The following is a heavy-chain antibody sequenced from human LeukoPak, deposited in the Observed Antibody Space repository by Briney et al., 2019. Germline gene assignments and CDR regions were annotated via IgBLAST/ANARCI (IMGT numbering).Heavy chain of an antibody. CDR2: IWYDGSNK. CDR1: GFTFSSYR. J-gene: IGHJ4*02. D-gene: IGHD2-21*02. Sequence: PGRSVTHFCAASGFTFSSYRKHCARQAPGKGLEWVAVIWYDGSNKYYADSVKGRFTISRDNSKNTLYLQMNSLRAEDTAVYYCARQVVTTVRFDYWGQGTLVTVSS. CDR3: ARQVVTTVRFDY. V-gene: IGHV3-33*01.